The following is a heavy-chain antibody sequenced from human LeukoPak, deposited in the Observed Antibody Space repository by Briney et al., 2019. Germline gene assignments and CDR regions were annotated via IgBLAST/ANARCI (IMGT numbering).Heavy chain of an antibody. V-gene: IGHV3-23*01. Sequence: TGGSLGLSCAASGFTVSDYAVNWVRQAPGKGLEWVSAISGSGNSTYYADSVKGRFTISRDNSKNTLYLQMNSLRAEDTAVYYCAKGNFDWSYFHYWGQGTLVTVSS. D-gene: IGHD3-9*01. CDR3: AKGNFDWSYFHY. CDR1: GFTVSDYA. CDR2: ISGSGNST. J-gene: IGHJ4*02.